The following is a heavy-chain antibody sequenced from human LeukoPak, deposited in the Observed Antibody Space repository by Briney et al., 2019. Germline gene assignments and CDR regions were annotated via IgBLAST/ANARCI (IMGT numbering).Heavy chain of an antibody. CDR1: GFTFSDYY. CDR3: ARVRGGSYYYAMDV. D-gene: IGHD3-16*01. V-gene: IGHV3-11*04. J-gene: IGHJ6*02. Sequence: PGGSLRLSCAASGFTFSDYYMSWIRQAPGKGLEWVSYISSSGSTIYYADSVKGRFTISRDNAKNSLYLQMNSLRDEDTAIYYCARVRGGSYYYAMDVWGQGTTVTVSS. CDR2: ISSSGSTI.